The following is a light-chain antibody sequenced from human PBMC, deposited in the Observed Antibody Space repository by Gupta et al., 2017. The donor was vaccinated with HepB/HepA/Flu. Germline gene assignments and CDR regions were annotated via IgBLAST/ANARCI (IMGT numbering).Light chain of an antibody. CDR3: HQSDTYPPYT. CDR2: GSS. J-gene: IGKJ2*01. Sequence: DIQMTQSPSSLSASVGDRVTITCRASQSVSTYLNWYQQKPGKAPKLLIYGSSSLHSGVPSRFSGSGSGTDFTLTISSLQPEDFATYYCHQSDTYPPYTFGQGTKLEIK. CDR1: QSVSTY. V-gene: IGKV1-39*01.